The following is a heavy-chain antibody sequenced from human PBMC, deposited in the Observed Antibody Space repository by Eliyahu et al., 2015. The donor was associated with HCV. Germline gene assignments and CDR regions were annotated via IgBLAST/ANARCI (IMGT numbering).Heavy chain of an antibody. V-gene: IGHV2-5*01. CDR1: GFSLTTRGVG. D-gene: IGHD2-8*01. Sequence: QITLKESGPTLVKPTQTLTLTCTFSGFSLTTRGVGVGWIRQPPGKALEWLAAIYYNDDTPHSPSLKNRLTITRDTSKNQVVLTMTNMEPVDTATYYCAHRQESCTNVCLRWFDPWGQGTLVTVSS. CDR2: IYYNDDT. J-gene: IGHJ5*02. CDR3: AHRQESCTNVCLRWFDP.